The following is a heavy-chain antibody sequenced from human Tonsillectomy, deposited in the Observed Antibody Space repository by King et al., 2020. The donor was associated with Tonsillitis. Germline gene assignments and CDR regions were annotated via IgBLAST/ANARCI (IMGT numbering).Heavy chain of an antibody. J-gene: IGHJ3*02. CDR3: ARGPLGYCSSTSCSFDI. V-gene: IGHV3-7*01. CDR2: IKQDGSEK. CDR1: GFTFRSYW. Sequence: VQLVESGGGLVQPGGSLRLSCAASGFTFRSYWMSWVRQAPGKGLEWVANIKQDGSEKYYVVSVKGRFTISRDNAENSLYLQMNSLRAEDTAVYYCARGPLGYCSSTSCSFDIWGQGTMVTVSS. D-gene: IGHD2-2*01.